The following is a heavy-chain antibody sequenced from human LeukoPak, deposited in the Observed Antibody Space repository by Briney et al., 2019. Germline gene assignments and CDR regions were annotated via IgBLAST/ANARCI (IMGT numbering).Heavy chain of an antibody. J-gene: IGHJ5*02. CDR3: VTEVLLTNNWFDP. V-gene: IGHV4-34*01. Sequence: GSLRLSCAASGFTVSSNYMSWVRQAPGKGLEWIGEINHSGGTTYNPSLKSGVTIPVDRHKNQFSLKLIYVTAADTAAYYVVTEVLLTNNWFDPWRQGTLLTVPS. CDR1: GFTVSSNY. D-gene: IGHD3-10*01. CDR2: INHSGGT.